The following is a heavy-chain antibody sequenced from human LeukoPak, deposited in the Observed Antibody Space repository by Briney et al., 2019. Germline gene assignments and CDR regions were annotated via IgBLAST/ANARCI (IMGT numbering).Heavy chain of an antibody. J-gene: IGHJ4*02. CDR2: TYYRSKWYN. V-gene: IGHV6-1*01. CDR3: ARSWFDTSGYYVVYYFDY. CDR1: GGSVSRNSVA. D-gene: IGHD3-22*01. Sequence: SGPGLVKPSQTLSLTCAISGGSVSRNSVAWNWIRQSPSRGLEWLGRTYYRSKWYNDYAVSVKSRININPDTSKNQISLHLNSVTPDDTAVYYCARSWFDTSGYYVVYYFDYWGQGTLVTVSS.